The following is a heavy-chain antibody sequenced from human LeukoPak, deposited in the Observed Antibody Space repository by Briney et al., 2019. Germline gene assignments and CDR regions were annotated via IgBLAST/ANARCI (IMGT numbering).Heavy chain of an antibody. CDR2: IFDTGST. D-gene: IGHD2-15*01. J-gene: IGHJ6*02. CDR1: GGSISGYY. CDR3: ARGGTATYYNGDV. Sequence: SETLSLTCTVSGGSISGYYWNWIRQPPGEGLEWIGRIFDTGSTDYNPSLKSRVTISVDTSKNQFSMKLTSVTAVDTAVYYCARGGTATYYNGDVWGQGTTVTVSS. V-gene: IGHV4-59*01.